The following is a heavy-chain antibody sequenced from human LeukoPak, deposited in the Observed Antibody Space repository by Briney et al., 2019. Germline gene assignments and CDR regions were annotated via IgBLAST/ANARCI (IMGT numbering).Heavy chain of an antibody. CDR1: GFTFSSYS. D-gene: IGHD3-10*02. Sequence: GESLRLSCAASGFTFSSYSMNWVRQAPGKGLEWVSSISNSDTGSYIYYADSVKGRFTISRDNAKNSLYLQMNSLRAEDTAVYYCARDFFNLFARGAFDIWGQGTMVTVSS. V-gene: IGHV3-21*06. CDR3: ARDFFNLFARGAFDI. J-gene: IGHJ3*02. CDR2: ISNSDTGSYI.